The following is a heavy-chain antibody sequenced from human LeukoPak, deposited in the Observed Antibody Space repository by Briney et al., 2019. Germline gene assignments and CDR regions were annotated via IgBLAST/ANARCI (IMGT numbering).Heavy chain of an antibody. CDR3: AKDFSSDGYNFPYYFDY. V-gene: IGHV3-30*18. D-gene: IGHD5-24*01. J-gene: IGHJ4*02. Sequence: PGRSLRLSCAASGFTFSSYGMHWVRQAPGKGLEWVAVISYDGGNKYYADSVKGRFTISRDNSKNTLYLQMNSLRAEDTAVYYCAKDFSSDGYNFPYYFDYWGQGTLVTVSS. CDR2: ISYDGGNK. CDR1: GFTFSSYG.